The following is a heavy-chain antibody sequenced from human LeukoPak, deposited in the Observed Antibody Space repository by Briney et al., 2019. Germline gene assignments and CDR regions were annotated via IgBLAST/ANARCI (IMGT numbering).Heavy chain of an antibody. J-gene: IGHJ4*02. CDR2: IKQDGSEK. CDR1: GFTFSSYW. D-gene: IGHD3-22*01. CDR3: ARPSYYYDSSGYYY. V-gene: IGHV3-7*01. Sequence: PGGSLRLSCAASGFTFSSYWMSWVRQAPGKGLEWVANIKQDGSEKYYVDSVKGRFTISRDNVKNSLYLQMNSLRAEDTAVYYCARPSYYYDSSGYYYWGQGTLVTVSS.